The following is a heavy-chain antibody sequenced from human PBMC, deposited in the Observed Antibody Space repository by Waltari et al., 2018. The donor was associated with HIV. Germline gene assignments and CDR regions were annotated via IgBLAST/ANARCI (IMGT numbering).Heavy chain of an antibody. D-gene: IGHD2-8*01. V-gene: IGHV3-23*01. CDR2: VSKTGTIT. J-gene: IGHJ6*02. CDR3: AQDVYGYFGLDV. CDR1: GFTFSRFD. Sequence: EVQLLESGGGLVQPGGSLRLSCAASGFTFSRFDINWGRQAPGKGLEWVSGVSKTGTITEYADSVKGRFTVSRDNSKNMVYLQMNNLRVEDTAVYYCAQDVYGYFGLDVWGQGTTVTVSS.